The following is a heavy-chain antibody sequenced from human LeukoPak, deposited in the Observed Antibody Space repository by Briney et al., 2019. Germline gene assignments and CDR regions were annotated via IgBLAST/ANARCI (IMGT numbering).Heavy chain of an antibody. CDR1: GFTFSSYA. CDR3: AKSNSSGWYLNYFDY. D-gene: IGHD6-19*01. J-gene: IGHJ4*02. V-gene: IGHV3-23*01. Sequence: GGSLRLSCAASGFTFSSYAMSWVRQAPGKGLEWVPAISGSGGSTYYADSVKGRFTISRDNSKNTLYLQMNSLRAEDTAVYYCAKSNSSGWYLNYFDYWGQGTLVTVSS. CDR2: ISGSGGST.